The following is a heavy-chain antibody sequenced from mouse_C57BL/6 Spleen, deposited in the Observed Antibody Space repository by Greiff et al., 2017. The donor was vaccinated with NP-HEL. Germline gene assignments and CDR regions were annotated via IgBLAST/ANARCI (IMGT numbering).Heavy chain of an antibody. CDR3: ARNYYGSSYRGYFDY. CDR1: GFTFSDYG. D-gene: IGHD1-1*01. Sequence: EVKLVESGGGLVKPGGSLKLSCAASGFTFSDYGMHWVRQAPEKGLEWVAYISSGSSTIYYADTVKGRFTISRDNAKNTLFLQMTSLRSEDTAMYYCARNYYGSSYRGYFDYWGQGTTLTVSS. J-gene: IGHJ2*01. V-gene: IGHV5-17*01. CDR2: ISSGSSTI.